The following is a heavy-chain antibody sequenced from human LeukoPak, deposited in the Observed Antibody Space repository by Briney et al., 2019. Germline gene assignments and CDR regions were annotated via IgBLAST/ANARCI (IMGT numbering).Heavy chain of an antibody. CDR2: INHSGST. V-gene: IGHV4-34*01. J-gene: IGHJ4*02. Sequence: SETLSLTCAVYGGSFSGYYWSWIRQPPGKGLEWIGEINHSGSTNYNPSLKSRVTISVDTSKNQFSLKLSSVTAADTAVYYCARGHVVLRYFDWLFPFDYWGQGTLVTVSS. CDR3: ARGHVVLRYFDWLFPFDY. D-gene: IGHD3-9*01. CDR1: GGSFSGYY.